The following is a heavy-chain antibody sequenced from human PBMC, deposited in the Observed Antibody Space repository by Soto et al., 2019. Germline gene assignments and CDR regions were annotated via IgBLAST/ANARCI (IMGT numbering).Heavy chain of an antibody. CDR1: GGTFSSYA. D-gene: IGHD2-2*01. J-gene: IGHJ5*02. CDR3: ARCGIRIVVPAATGTLPNWFDP. Sequence: QEQLVQSGAEVKKPGSSVKVSCKASGGTFSSYAISWVRQAPGQGLEWMGGIIPILGTANYAQKFQGRVTITADESTSTAYMELSSLRSEDTAVYYCARCGIRIVVPAATGTLPNWFDPCGQGTLVTVSS. CDR2: IIPILGTA. V-gene: IGHV1-69*01.